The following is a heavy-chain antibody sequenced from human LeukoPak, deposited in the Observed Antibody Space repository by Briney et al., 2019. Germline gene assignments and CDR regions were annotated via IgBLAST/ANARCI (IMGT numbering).Heavy chain of an antibody. V-gene: IGHV4-59*01. J-gene: IGHJ5*02. CDR3: ARAYRLTSPRGFDP. Sequence: SETLSLTCTVSGGFISGYYWNWIRQSPGKGLEWVGHIFYTGDTDYNPSLRSRVTMSVDRSNNRFSLQLASVTTADSAFYYCARAYRLTSPRGFDPWGPGILVTVSS. CDR2: IFYTGDT. CDR1: GGFISGYY. D-gene: IGHD3-16*02.